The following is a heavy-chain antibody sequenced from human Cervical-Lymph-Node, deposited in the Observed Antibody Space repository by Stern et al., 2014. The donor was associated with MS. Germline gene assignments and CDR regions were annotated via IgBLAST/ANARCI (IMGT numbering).Heavy chain of an antibody. CDR2: IIPIFGTA. V-gene: IGHV1-69*01. D-gene: IGHD6-13*01. Sequence: VQLVESGAEVKKPGSSVKVSCKASGGTFSSYAISWVRQAPGQGLEWMGGIIPIFGTAHYAQKFQGRVTITADESTSTAYMELSSLKSEDTAVYYCARAGSSSSWLADYWGQGTLVTVSS. CDR1: GGTFSSYA. J-gene: IGHJ4*02. CDR3: ARAGSSSSWLADY.